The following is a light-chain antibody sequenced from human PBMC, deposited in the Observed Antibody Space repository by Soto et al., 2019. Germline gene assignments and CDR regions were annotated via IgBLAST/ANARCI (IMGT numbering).Light chain of an antibody. CDR1: SSNIGNNY. CDR3: GTWDSSLSAYV. Sequence: QSVLTQPPSVSAAPGQTVTISCSGSSSNIGNNYVSWYQQLPGTAPKLLIYDNNKRPSGIPDRFSDSKSGTSATLGITGLQTGDEADYYCGTWDSSLSAYVFGTGTKLPS. V-gene: IGLV1-51*01. J-gene: IGLJ1*01. CDR2: DNN.